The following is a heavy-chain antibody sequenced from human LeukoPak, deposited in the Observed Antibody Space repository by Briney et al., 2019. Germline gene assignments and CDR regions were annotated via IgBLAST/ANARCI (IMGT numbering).Heavy chain of an antibody. CDR1: GFTFSSYS. Sequence: PGGSLRLSCAASGFTFSSYSMNWVRQAPGKGLEWVSSISSSSSNIYYADSGKGRFTISRDNAKNSLYLQMNSLRAEDTAVYYCARDYWSVYYMDVWGKGTTVTVSS. V-gene: IGHV3-21*01. CDR2: ISSSSSNI. CDR3: ARDYWSVYYMDV. D-gene: IGHD2-8*02. J-gene: IGHJ6*03.